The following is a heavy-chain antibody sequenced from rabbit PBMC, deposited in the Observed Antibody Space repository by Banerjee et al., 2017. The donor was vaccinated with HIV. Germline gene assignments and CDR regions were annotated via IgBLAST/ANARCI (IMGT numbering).Heavy chain of an antibody. J-gene: IGHJ4*01. CDR2: IYGGSSDDT. D-gene: IGHD6-1*01. CDR1: GFSFSNSDY. Sequence: QSLEESGGDLVKPGASLTLTCTASGFSFSNSDYMCWVRQAPGKGLEWIAFIYGGSSDDTHYASWAKGRFTISKTSSTTVTLQMTSLTAADTATYFCARGYTFDYGVYAYAPYYFNLWGPGTLVTVS. V-gene: IGHV1S40*01. CDR3: ARGYTFDYGVYAYAPYYFNL.